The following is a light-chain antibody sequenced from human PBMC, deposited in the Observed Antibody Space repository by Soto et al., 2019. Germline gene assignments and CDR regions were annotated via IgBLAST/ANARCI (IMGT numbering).Light chain of an antibody. Sequence: DIQLTQSPSFLSASVGDIITVTCRASQNITNSLAWYHQKPGKTPKFLISTASTLQSGVPSRFSGTGSGTEFTLTISGLQPEDFATYYCQQFNSYPITFGQGTRLEI. J-gene: IGKJ5*01. CDR3: QQFNSYPIT. CDR2: TAS. V-gene: IGKV1-9*01. CDR1: QNITNS.